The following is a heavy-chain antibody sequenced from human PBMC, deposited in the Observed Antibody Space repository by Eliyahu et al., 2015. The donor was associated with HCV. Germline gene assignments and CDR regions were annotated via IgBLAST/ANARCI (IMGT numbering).Heavy chain of an antibody. D-gene: IGHD3-22*01. J-gene: IGHJ6*02. Sequence: QVQLQESGPGLVKPSQTLSLTCSVSGGSISSGGYYWSWIRHHPGKGLEWLGYIYSSGSTFYNPSLESRVTISKDTSKNQFSLKLTSVTAADTAVYYCASFYDRPTSVDVWGRGTTVTVSS. CDR2: IYSSGST. V-gene: IGHV4-31*03. CDR3: ASFYDRPTSVDV. CDR1: GGSISSGGYY.